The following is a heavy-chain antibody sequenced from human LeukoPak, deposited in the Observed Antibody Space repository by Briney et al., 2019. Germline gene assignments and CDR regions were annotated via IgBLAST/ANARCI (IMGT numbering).Heavy chain of an antibody. CDR3: AKVAGYSYVGVYYFDY. Sequence: GGSLRLSCAASGFTLSSYAMSWARQAPGKGLEGVSPISGSGSSTYSADAVKGRFTISRANSKNTLYLQMKSLRAEDTAVYYCAKVAGYSYVGVYYFDYWGQGTLVTVSS. J-gene: IGHJ4*02. CDR1: GFTLSSYA. V-gene: IGHV3-23*01. D-gene: IGHD5-18*01. CDR2: ISGSGSST.